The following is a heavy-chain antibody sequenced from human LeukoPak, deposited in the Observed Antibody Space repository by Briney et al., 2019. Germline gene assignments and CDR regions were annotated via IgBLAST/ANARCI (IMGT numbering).Heavy chain of an antibody. CDR3: ARDFAVPEWELLNPPPDY. J-gene: IGHJ4*02. CDR1: GFTFSSYS. D-gene: IGHD1-26*01. Sequence: PGGSLRLSGAASGFTFSSYSMNWVRQAPGKGLEWVSSISSSSSYIYYADSVKGRFTISRDNAKNSLYLQMNSLRAEDTAVYYCARDFAVPEWELLNPPPDYWGQGTLVTVSS. CDR2: ISSSSSYI. V-gene: IGHV3-21*01.